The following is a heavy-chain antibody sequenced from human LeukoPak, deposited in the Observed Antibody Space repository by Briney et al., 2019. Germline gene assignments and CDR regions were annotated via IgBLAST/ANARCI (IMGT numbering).Heavy chain of an antibody. D-gene: IGHD3-10*01. V-gene: IGHV3-30*03. CDR2: ISYDGSNQ. CDR1: GFSFSSYG. Sequence: GGSLRLSCAASGFSFSSYGMHWVRQAPGKGLEWVAVISYDGSNQYYADSVKGRFTISRDNSKNTLYLQMNSLRAEDTAVYYCARIGSGSHDYWGQGTLVTVSS. J-gene: IGHJ4*02. CDR3: ARIGSGSHDY.